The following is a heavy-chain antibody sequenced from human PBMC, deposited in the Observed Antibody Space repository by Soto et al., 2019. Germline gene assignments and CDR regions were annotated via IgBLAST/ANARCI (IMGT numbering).Heavy chain of an antibody. CDR1: AFTFSPYR. D-gene: IGHD2-21*01. J-gene: IGHJ6*02. V-gene: IGHV3-48*02. CDR3: AREYCGGDCYGMDV. Sequence: EVQLVESGGGLVQPGGSLRLSCAASAFTFSPYRMNWVRQAPGKGLEWVSFIGSDITTIYYADSVRGRFTISRDNAKNSLYLQMNSLRDEDTAVYYCAREYCGGDCYGMDVWGQGTTVTVSS. CDR2: IGSDITTI.